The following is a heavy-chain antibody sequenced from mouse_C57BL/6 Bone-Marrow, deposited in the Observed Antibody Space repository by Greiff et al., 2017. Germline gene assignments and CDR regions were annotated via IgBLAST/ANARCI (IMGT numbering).Heavy chain of an antibody. CDR3: ARHEDLGRDAMDY. J-gene: IGHJ4*01. V-gene: IGHV1-62-2*01. Sequence: LQESGAELVKPGASVKLSCKASGYTFTEYTIHWVKQRSGQGLEWIVWFYPGSGSIKYNEKFKDKATLTADKSTRTVYMVLSRMTDEDSAVYFCARHEDLGRDAMDYWGQGTSVTVSS. CDR1: GYTFTEYT. D-gene: IGHD4-1*01. CDR2: FYPGSGSI.